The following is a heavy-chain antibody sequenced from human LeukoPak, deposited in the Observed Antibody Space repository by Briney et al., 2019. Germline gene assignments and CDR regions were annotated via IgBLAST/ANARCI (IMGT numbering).Heavy chain of an antibody. CDR1: GGTFSSYA. CDR2: IIPIFGTA. J-gene: IGHJ5*02. D-gene: IGHD5-18*01. Sequence: SVKVSCKASGGTFSSYAISWVRQAPGQGLEWMGGIIPIFGTANYAQKFQGRVTMTRDTSTSTVYMELSSLRSEDTAVYYCARVGYSYGYGPGSWFDPWGQGTLVTVSS. V-gene: IGHV1-69*05. CDR3: ARVGYSYGYGPGSWFDP.